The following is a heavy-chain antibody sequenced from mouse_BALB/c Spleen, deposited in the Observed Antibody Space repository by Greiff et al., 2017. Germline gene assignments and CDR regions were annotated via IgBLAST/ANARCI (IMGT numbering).Heavy chain of an antibody. Sequence: EVKLMESGGGLVKPGGSLKLSCAASGFTFSDYYMYWVRQTPEKRLEWVATISDGGSYTYYPDSVKGRFAISRDNAKNNLYLQMSSLKSEDTAMYYCARDRGNYGYGAWFAYWGQGTLVTVSA. CDR3: ARDRGNYGYGAWFAY. D-gene: IGHD1-2*01. V-gene: IGHV5-4*02. J-gene: IGHJ3*01. CDR2: ISDGGSYT. CDR1: GFTFSDYY.